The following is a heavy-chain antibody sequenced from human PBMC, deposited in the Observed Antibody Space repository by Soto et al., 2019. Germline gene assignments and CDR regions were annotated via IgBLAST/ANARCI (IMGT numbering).Heavy chain of an antibody. J-gene: IGHJ4*02. V-gene: IGHV3-15*02. Sequence: EVQLVESGGALVKPGGSLRLSCAASGFTFSNAWMSWVRQAPGKGLEWVGRIKSKNDGGTTDYAAAVEGRFTISREDSKNTVYLQMDSLKTEDTAVYYCATKRTGITTIGPGYWGQGTLVTVSS. CDR2: IKSKNDGGTT. CDR1: GFTFSNAW. D-gene: IGHD1-20*01. CDR3: ATKRTGITTIGPGY.